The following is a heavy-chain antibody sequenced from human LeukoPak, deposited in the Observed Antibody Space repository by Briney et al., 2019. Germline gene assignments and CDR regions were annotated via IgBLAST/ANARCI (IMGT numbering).Heavy chain of an antibody. CDR1: GGTFSSYA. J-gene: IGHJ4*02. D-gene: IGHD6-13*01. CDR2: IIPILGTA. Sequence: GASVKVSCKASGGTFSSYAISWVRQAPGQGLEWMGRIIPILGTANYAQKIQGRVTITTDESTSTAYMELSSLRSEDTAVYYCASSPRGGYSSSWYFDYWGQGTLVTVSS. V-gene: IGHV1-69*05. CDR3: ASSPRGGYSSSWYFDY.